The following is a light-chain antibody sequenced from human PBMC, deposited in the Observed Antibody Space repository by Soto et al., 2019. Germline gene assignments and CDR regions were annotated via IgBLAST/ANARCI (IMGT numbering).Light chain of an antibody. Sequence: DIQMTQSPSTLSASVGDRVTITCRASQRISSWLAWYQQKPGKAPKLLIYDASSLESGVPSRFSGSGSATEFTLTISSLQPDDSATYYCQQYNNYWTFGQGTRVEIK. V-gene: IGKV1-5*01. CDR2: DAS. CDR3: QQYNNYWT. CDR1: QRISSW. J-gene: IGKJ1*01.